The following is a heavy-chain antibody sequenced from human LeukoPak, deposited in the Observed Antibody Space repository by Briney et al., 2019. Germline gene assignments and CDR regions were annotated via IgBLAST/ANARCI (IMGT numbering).Heavy chain of an antibody. CDR2: TYYSGST. CDR3: ARGGWYPESFQH. V-gene: IGHV4-59*07. CDR1: GRSNSRYY. Sequence: PSDTQSLICTVSGRSNSRYYSNGIPHPPGKGLEWIGYTYYSGSTNYNPSLKSRVPISVDTSKNQFSLKLSSVTAADTAVYYCARGGWYPESFQHWGQGALVTVSS. J-gene: IGHJ1*01. D-gene: IGHD6-19*01.